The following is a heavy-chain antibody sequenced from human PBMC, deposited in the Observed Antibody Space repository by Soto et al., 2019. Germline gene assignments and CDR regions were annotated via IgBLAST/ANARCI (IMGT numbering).Heavy chain of an antibody. V-gene: IGHV3-74*01. Sequence: PGGSLRLSCAASGFTFSSYWMHCVRQAPGKGLVWVSRINSDGSSTSYADSVKGRFTISRDNAKNTLYLQMNSLRAEDTAVYYCARATLDYDFWSGYYTSFDYWGQGTLVTVSS. D-gene: IGHD3-3*01. CDR1: GFTFSSYW. CDR3: ARATLDYDFWSGYYTSFDY. CDR2: INSDGSST. J-gene: IGHJ4*02.